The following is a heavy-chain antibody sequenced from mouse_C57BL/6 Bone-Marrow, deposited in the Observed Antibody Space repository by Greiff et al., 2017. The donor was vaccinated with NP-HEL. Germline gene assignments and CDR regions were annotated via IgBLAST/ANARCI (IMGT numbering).Heavy chain of an antibody. CDR3: ARGGMVPWFAY. J-gene: IGHJ3*01. CDR2: INPGSGGT. Sequence: QVHVKQSGAELVRPGTSVKVSCKASGYAFTNYLIEWVKQRPGQGLEWIGVINPGSGGTNYNEKFKGKATLTADKSSSTAYMQLSSLTSEDSAVYFCARGGMVPWFAYWGQGTLVTVSA. CDR1: GYAFTNYL. V-gene: IGHV1-54*01. D-gene: IGHD2-10*02.